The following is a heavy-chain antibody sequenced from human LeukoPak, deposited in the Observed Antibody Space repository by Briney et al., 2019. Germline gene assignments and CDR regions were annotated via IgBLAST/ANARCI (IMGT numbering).Heavy chain of an antibody. CDR2: ISYDGSNK. D-gene: IGHD5-12*01. Sequence: GGSLRLSCAASGFTFSDYYMSWIRQAPGKGLEWVAVISYDGSNKYYADSVKGRFTISRDNSKNTLYLQMNSLRAEDTAVYYCAREDIVATMTFDYWGQGTLVTVSS. CDR1: GFTFSDYY. J-gene: IGHJ4*02. CDR3: AREDIVATMTFDY. V-gene: IGHV3-30*03.